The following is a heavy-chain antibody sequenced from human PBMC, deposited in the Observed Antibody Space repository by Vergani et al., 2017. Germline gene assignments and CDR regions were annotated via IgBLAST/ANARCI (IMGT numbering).Heavy chain of an antibody. J-gene: IGHJ3*02. Sequence: QLQLQESGSGLVKPSQTLSLTCAVSGGSISSGGYSWSWIRQPPGKGLEWIGYIYHSGSTYYNPSLKSRVTISVDRSKNQFSLKLSSVTAADTAVYYCARHERPHIVVVTATSSYAFDIWGQGTMVTVSS. CDR2: IYHSGST. V-gene: IGHV4-30-2*01. CDR1: GGSISSGGYS. CDR3: ARHERPHIVVVTATSSYAFDI. D-gene: IGHD2-2*01.